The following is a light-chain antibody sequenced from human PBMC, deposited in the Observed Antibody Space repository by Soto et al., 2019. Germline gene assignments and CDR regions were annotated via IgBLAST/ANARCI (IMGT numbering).Light chain of an antibody. V-gene: IGKV3-15*01. J-gene: IGKJ1*01. CDR1: QSVSSN. CDR3: QQYNNWPPWT. CDR2: GAS. Sequence: VMTQSPATLSVSPGGRTTLSCKASQSVSSNLARYQQKPGQAPRLLIYGASTRATGIPARFSGSGSGTEFTLTISSLQSEDFAVYYCQQYNNWPPWTFGQGTKVDI.